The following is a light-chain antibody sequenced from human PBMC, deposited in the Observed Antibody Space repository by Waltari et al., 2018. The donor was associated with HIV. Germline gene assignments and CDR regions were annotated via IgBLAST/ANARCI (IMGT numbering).Light chain of an antibody. Sequence: QSVLTQPPSASGTPGQRVTISCSGSSSNIGTKTVSWYQQVPGTAPTPLIYNNNHRPSGVPDRFSGSKSGTSASLASSGLQSEDEADYYCAACDDSPNGYVFGTGTKVTVL. CDR2: NNN. J-gene: IGLJ1*01. CDR1: SSNIGTKT. V-gene: IGLV1-44*01. CDR3: AACDDSPNGYV.